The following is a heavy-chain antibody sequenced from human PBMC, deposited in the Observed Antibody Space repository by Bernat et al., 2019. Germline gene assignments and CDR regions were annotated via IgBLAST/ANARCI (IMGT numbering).Heavy chain of an antibody. Sequence: EVQLVESGGGLVKPGGSLRLSCAASGFTFSNAWMNWVRQAPGKGLEWVGRIKSKTDGGTTDYAAPVKGRFTISRDDSKNTLYLQMNSLKTEDTAMYSCTTDHPSGCWSGYGYWGQGTLVTVSS. V-gene: IGHV3-15*07. CDR3: TTDHPSGCWSGYGY. J-gene: IGHJ4*02. D-gene: IGHD3-3*01. CDR2: IKSKTDGGTT. CDR1: GFTFSNAW.